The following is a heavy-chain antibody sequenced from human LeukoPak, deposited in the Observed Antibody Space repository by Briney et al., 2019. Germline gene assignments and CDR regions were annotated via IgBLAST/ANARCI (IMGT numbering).Heavy chain of an antibody. Sequence: ASVKVSCKASGYTFTSYGISWVRQAPGQGLEWVGRIAPSVDTTNYAQKFRGRVTMTRDTSTSTVYMELSSLRSDDTAIYYCVREESGGYFDYWGQGTLVTVSS. CDR1: GYTFTSYG. D-gene: IGHD2-8*02. CDR3: VREESGGYFDY. V-gene: IGHV1-46*01. CDR2: IAPSVDTT. J-gene: IGHJ4*02.